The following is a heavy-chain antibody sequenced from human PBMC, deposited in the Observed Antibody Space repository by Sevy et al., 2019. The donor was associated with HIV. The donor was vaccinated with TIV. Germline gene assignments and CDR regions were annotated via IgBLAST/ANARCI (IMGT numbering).Heavy chain of an antibody. Sequence: NFCRSGPTLVKPTQTLTLTCTFSGFSLSTTGMCVSWVRQPPGKALEWLARIDWDDDKYYNTSLKTRLTISKDTPKNQVVLTLTNVDPVDTATYYCARGVSYFDDWGQGTLVTVSS. CDR2: IDWDDDK. CDR1: GFSLSTTGMC. CDR3: ARGVSYFDD. J-gene: IGHJ4*02. V-gene: IGHV2-70*11. D-gene: IGHD2-8*01.